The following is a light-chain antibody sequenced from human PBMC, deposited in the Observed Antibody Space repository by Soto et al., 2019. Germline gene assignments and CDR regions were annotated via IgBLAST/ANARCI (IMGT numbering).Light chain of an antibody. CDR1: QSVSSN. Sequence: EIVMTQSPATLSVSPGERATLSCRASQSVSSNLAWYQQKPGQAPRLLIYGASTRATGIPARFSGRGSGTEFTLTISSLQSEDFAVYYCQQHNNWPPWTFGQGTKVESK. V-gene: IGKV3-15*01. J-gene: IGKJ1*01. CDR2: GAS. CDR3: QQHNNWPPWT.